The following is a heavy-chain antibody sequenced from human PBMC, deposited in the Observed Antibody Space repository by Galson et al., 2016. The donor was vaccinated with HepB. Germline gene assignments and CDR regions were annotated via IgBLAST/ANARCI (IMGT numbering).Heavy chain of an antibody. J-gene: IGHJ4*02. V-gene: IGHV3-30-3*01. CDR3: ARGGVRTTSLIDY. D-gene: IGHD2-15*01. CDR2: ISDDGSNT. Sequence: SLRLSCAASGFTFSNYPMHWVRQAPGKGLEWVAVISDDGSNTKYADSLKGRFTISRDNSKNTLYLQMSSLRTEDTAVYTCARGGVRTTSLIDYWGQGTLVTVSS. CDR1: GFTFSNYP.